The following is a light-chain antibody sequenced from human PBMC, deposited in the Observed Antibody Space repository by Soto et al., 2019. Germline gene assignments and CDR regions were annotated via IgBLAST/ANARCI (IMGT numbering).Light chain of an antibody. J-gene: IGKJ1*01. CDR1: QSIATW. CDR2: KAS. Sequence: DIQMTQSPSALSVSVGDRVTITCRASQSIATWLAWYQQKPGRAPSLLIYKASSLESGVPSRFSGSGSGTEFTLPISGLQPDDFATYYCQQYNSSPWTFGQGTKVQIK. CDR3: QQYNSSPWT. V-gene: IGKV1-5*03.